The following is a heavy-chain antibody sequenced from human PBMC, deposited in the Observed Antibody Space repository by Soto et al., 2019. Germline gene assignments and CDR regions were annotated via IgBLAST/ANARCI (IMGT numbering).Heavy chain of an antibody. J-gene: IGHJ4*02. D-gene: IGHD3-10*01. CDR3: WGLYGSGSRPQQRFDY. CDR2: ISSSGSTI. Sequence: QVQLVESGGGLVKPGGSLRLSCAASGFTFSDYYMSWIRQAPGKGLEWVSYISSSGSTIYYADSVKGRFTISRDNAKNSLYLQMNSLRAEDTAVYYCWGLYGSGSRPQQRFDYWGQGTLVTVSS. CDR1: GFTFSDYY. V-gene: IGHV3-11*01.